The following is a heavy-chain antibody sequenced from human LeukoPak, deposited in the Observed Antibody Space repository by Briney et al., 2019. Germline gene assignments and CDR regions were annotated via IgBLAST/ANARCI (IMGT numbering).Heavy chain of an antibody. V-gene: IGHV3-53*01. CDR2: IYSGGST. J-gene: IGHJ5*02. CDR3: ARAGWFDT. Sequence: PAGSLRLSCAASGFTVSSNFMSWVRQAPGKGLEWVSVIYSGGSTYYAESVKGRFTISRDNSKNTVYLQMNSLRADDTAVYYCARAGWFDTWGQGTLVTVSS. CDR1: GFTVSSNF.